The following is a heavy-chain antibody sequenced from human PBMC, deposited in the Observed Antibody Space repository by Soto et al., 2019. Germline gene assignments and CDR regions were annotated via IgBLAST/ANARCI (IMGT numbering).Heavy chain of an antibody. J-gene: IGHJ4*02. CDR1: GDSVSSISAS. V-gene: IGHV6-1*01. Sequence: SQTLSLTCAISGDSVSSISASWNWIRQSPSRGLEWLGRTYYRSKWTNDYAVSVKSRITINPDTSKSQFSLQLSSVTPEDTAMYYCVRGYSSSFDYWGQGTLVTVSS. CDR2: TYYRSKWTN. D-gene: IGHD2-15*01. CDR3: VRGYSSSFDY.